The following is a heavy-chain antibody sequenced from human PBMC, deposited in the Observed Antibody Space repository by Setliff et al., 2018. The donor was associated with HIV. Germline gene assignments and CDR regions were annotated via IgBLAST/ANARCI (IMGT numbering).Heavy chain of an antibody. CDR3: ARAADYHDSSGYWAPPRYFDY. CDR1: GGSISSGSYY. V-gene: IGHV4-39*07. Sequence: SETLSLTCTVSGGSISSGSYYWGWIRQPPGKGPEWIGEINHSGSTNYNPSLKSRVSISVDTSKKQFSLKLSSVSAADTAVYYCARAADYHDSSGYWAPPRYFDYWGQGTLVTVSS. J-gene: IGHJ4*02. CDR2: INHSGST. D-gene: IGHD3-22*01.